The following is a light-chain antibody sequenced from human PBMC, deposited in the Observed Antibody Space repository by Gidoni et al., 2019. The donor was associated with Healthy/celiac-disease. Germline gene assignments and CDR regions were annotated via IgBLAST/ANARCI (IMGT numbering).Light chain of an antibody. CDR2: EVS. Sequence: QSALTQPASVSGSPGQSITISCTGTSSDVGGYNYVSWYQQRPGKAPKLMSYEVSNRPSGVSNRFSGSKSGNTASLTISGLQAEDEADYYCSSYTSTSPLEVFGTGTKVTVL. CDR1: SSDVGGYNY. CDR3: SSYTSTSPLEV. V-gene: IGLV2-14*01. J-gene: IGLJ1*01.